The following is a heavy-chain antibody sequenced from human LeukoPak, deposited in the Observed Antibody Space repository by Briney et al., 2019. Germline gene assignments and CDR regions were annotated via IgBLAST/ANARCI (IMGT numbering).Heavy chain of an antibody. CDR3: ARSTYCGGDCPFDY. CDR2: IDWDDDK. J-gene: IGHJ4*02. D-gene: IGHD2-21*02. V-gene: IGHV2-70*04. Sequence: SGPALVKPTQTLTLTCTFSGFSLSTSKMHVSWIRQPPGKALEWLARIDWDDDKFYSTSLKTRLTISKDTSKNQVVLTMTNMDPVDTATYFCARSTYCGGDCPFDYWGQGTLVTVSS. CDR1: GFSLSTSKMH.